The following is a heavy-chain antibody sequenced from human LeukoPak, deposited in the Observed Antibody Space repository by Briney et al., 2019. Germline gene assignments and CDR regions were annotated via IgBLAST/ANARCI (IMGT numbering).Heavy chain of an antibody. Sequence: SETLSLTCNVSGVSFTNYYWSWIRHFPGRGLEYIGYIHHNGDTNYNPSLKSRITISIDTPRTQFSLSLRSVTAADTAMSYFTRWGGRGDWLDPWGQGTLVTVSS. V-gene: IGHV4-59*01. D-gene: IGHD3-10*01. CDR1: GVSFTNYY. CDR3: TRWGGRGDWLDP. CDR2: IHHNGDT. J-gene: IGHJ5*02.